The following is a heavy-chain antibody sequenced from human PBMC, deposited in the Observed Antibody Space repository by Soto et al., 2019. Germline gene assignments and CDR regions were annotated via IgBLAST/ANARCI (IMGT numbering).Heavy chain of an antibody. CDR3: ARDPGDGDS. CDR1: GFTFSSYT. J-gene: IGHJ5*01. Sequence: GESLKISCAASGFTFSSYTMNWVRQAPGKGLEWVSSIRSDSSYKYYADSVKGRFTISRENAKNSLYLQINSLRAEDTAVYYCARDPGDGDSWGQGTLVTVSS. D-gene: IGHD2-21*02. V-gene: IGHV3-21*01. CDR2: IRSDSSYK.